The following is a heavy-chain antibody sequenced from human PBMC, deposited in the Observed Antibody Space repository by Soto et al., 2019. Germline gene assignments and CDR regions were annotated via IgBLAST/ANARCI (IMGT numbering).Heavy chain of an antibody. CDR1: GFTFSSYA. D-gene: IGHD2-2*01. J-gene: IGHJ4*02. Sequence: GGSLRLSCAASGFTFSSYAMSWVRQAPGKGLEWVAVISDDGSNTYYADSVKGRFTISRDNSKNTLYLQMNSLRAEDTAVYYCAKEWGYCSSTSCPLDYYFDYWGQGTLVTVSS. CDR2: ISDDGSNT. CDR3: AKEWGYCSSTSCPLDYYFDY. V-gene: IGHV3-30*18.